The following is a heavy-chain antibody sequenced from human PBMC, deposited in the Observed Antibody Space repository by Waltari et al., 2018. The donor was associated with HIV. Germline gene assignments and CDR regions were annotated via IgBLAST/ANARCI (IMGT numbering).Heavy chain of an antibody. V-gene: IGHV3-9*03. CDR2: ISWNSGTI. CDR1: VVTFYSYA. CDR3: AKDKRSGYGGNSVWYFDL. J-gene: IGHJ2*01. Sequence: EVQRVESGGGLVQPGRSLRLSCAAPVVTFYSYAMHWVRQAPGKGLELVSGISWNSGTIGYADSVKGRFTISRDNAKNSLYLQMNSLRAEDMALYYCAKDKRSGYGGNSVWYFDLWGRGTLVTVSS. D-gene: IGHD4-17*01.